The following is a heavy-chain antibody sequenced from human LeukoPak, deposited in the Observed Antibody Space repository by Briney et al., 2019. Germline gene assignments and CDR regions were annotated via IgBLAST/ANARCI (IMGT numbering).Heavy chain of an antibody. V-gene: IGHV4-59*01. J-gene: IGHJ4*02. CDR1: GGSISSYY. CDR3: ARGHTRYCFDY. CDR2: IYYSGST. D-gene: IGHD1-1*01. Sequence: SETLSLTCTVSGGSISSYYWSWIRQPPGKGLEWIGYIYYSGSTNYNPSLKSRVTISVDTSKNQFSLKLSSVTAADTAVYYCARGHTRYCFDYWGQGTLVTVSS.